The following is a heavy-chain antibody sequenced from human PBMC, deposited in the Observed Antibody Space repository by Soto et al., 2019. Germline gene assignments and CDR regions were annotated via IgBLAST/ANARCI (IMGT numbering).Heavy chain of an antibody. V-gene: IGHV3-23*01. CDR1: GFTFSSYA. D-gene: IGHD3-9*01. Sequence: DVQLLESGGGLVQPGGSLRLSCAASGFTFSSYAMSWVRQAPGKGLEWVSAISGSGGSTYYADSVKGRFTIXXXNSKXXXXXXXXXXXXXXXXXXXXAKDLDYDILTGYSPSFDYWGQGTLVTVSS. CDR2: ISGSGGST. J-gene: IGHJ4*02. CDR3: AKDLDYDILTGYSPSFDY.